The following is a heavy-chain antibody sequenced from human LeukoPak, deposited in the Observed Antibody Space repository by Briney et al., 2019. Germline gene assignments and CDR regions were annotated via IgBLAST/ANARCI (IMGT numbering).Heavy chain of an antibody. CDR3: ARNWGPERIAARPYRYSDAFDI. D-gene: IGHD6-6*01. V-gene: IGHV4-4*07. CDR2: IYTSGST. J-gene: IGHJ3*02. CDR1: GGSISSYY. Sequence: SETLSLTCTVSGGSISSYYWSWIRQPAGKGLEWIGRIYTSGSTNYNPSLKSRVTMSVDTSKNQFSLKLSSVTAADTAVYYCARNWGPERIAARPYRYSDAFDIWGQGTMVTVSS.